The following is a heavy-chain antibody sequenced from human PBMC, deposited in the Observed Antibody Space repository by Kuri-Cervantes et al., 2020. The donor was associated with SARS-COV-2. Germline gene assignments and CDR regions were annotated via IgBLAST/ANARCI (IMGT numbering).Heavy chain of an antibody. CDR1: GGSFSGYY. CDR2: INHSGST. D-gene: IGHD2-2*02. J-gene: IGHJ4*02. V-gene: IGHV4-34*01. CDR3: ARGDCSSTSCYTWGAEHY. Sequence: SQTLSLTCAVYGGSFSGYYWSWIRQPPGKGLEWIGEINHSGSTNYNPSLKSRVTISVDTSKNQFSLKLNSVTAADTAVYYCARGDCSSTSCYTWGAEHYWGQGTLVTVSS.